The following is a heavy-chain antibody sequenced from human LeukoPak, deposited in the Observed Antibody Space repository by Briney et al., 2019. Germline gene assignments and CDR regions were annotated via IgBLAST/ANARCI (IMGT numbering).Heavy chain of an antibody. V-gene: IGHV1-2*02. Sequence: ASVKVSCKASGYTFTGYYMHWVRQAPGQGLEWMGWINPNSGCTNYAQKFQGRVTMTRDTSISTAYMELSRLRSDDTAVYYCARVRYRLAETYIDYWGQGTLVTVSS. CDR1: GYTFTGYY. J-gene: IGHJ4*02. CDR2: INPNSGCT. D-gene: IGHD3-16*01. CDR3: ARVRYRLAETYIDY.